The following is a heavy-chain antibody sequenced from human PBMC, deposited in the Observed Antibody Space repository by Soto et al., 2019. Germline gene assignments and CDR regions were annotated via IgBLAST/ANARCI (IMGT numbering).Heavy chain of an antibody. D-gene: IGHD3-10*01. Sequence: GGSLRLSCAASGFTFSSYSMNWVRQAPGKGLEWVSSISSSISYIYYADSVKGRFTISRDNAKNSLYLQMNSLRAEDTAVYYCARDRYGSGRYYTRWFDPWGQGTLVTVSS. J-gene: IGHJ5*02. V-gene: IGHV3-21*01. CDR2: ISSSISYI. CDR1: GFTFSSYS. CDR3: ARDRYGSGRYYTRWFDP.